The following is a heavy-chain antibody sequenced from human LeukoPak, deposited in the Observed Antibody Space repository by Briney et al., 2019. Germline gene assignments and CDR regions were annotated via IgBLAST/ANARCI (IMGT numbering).Heavy chain of an antibody. D-gene: IGHD3-10*01. CDR2: IYTSGST. V-gene: IGHV4-61*02. J-gene: IGHJ5*02. CDR3: ARELITMVRGVIIGTPLGFDP. Sequence: SETLSLTCTVSGGSISSGSYYWSWIRQPAGKGLEWIGRIYTSGSTNYNPSLKSRVTISVDTSKNQFSLKLSSVTAADTAVYYCARELITMVRGVIIGTPLGFDPWGQGTLVTVSS. CDR1: GGSISSGSYY.